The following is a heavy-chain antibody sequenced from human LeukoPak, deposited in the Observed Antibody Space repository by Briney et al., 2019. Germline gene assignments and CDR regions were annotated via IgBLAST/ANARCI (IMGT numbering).Heavy chain of an antibody. J-gene: IGHJ4*02. V-gene: IGHV4-31*03. D-gene: IGHD3-10*01. CDR3: ARVNYGSATKEDY. CDR2: IYYSGSA. Sequence: SETLSLTCTVSGGSISSGGYYWSWLRQHPGKGLEWIGYIYYSGSAYYNPSLKSRVTISVDTSENQFSLKLSSVTAADTAVYYCARVNYGSATKEDYWGQGTLVTVSS. CDR1: GGSISSGGYY.